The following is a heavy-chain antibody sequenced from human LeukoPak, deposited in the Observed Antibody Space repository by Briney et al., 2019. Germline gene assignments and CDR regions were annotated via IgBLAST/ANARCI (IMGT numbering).Heavy chain of an antibody. Sequence: SETLSLTCTVSGGSISSYFWSWIRQPAGKGLEWIGLIYISGDTNYNPSLKSRVTMSVDTSKNHLSLKLSSVTAADTAVYYCAREGGFYRPLDYSGQGTLVTVSS. V-gene: IGHV4-4*07. D-gene: IGHD3-3*01. CDR2: IYISGDT. CDR3: AREGGFYRPLDY. J-gene: IGHJ4*02. CDR1: GGSISSYF.